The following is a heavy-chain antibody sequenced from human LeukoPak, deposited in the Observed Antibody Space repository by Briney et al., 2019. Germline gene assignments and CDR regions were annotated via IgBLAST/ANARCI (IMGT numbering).Heavy chain of an antibody. V-gene: IGHV3-30-3*01. Sequence: GGSLRLSCAASGFTFSTYAMHWVRQAPGKGLEWVAVISFDGTNEYYADSVEGRFTISKDNSRNTVYLQMNSLRPEDTAVYYCAREVAGTGGYYFDYWGQGTLVTVSS. CDR1: GFTFSTYA. CDR2: ISFDGTNE. J-gene: IGHJ4*02. CDR3: AREVAGTGGYYFDY. D-gene: IGHD6-13*01.